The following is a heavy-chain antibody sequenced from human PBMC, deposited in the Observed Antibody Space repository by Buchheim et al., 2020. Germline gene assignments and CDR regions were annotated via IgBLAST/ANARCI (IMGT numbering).Heavy chain of an antibody. D-gene: IGHD6-19*01. CDR2: IYYSGST. V-gene: IGHV4-39*01. CDR3: ASNPGGVAGTGTNWFDP. CDR1: GGSISSSSYY. J-gene: IGHJ5*02. Sequence: QLQLQESGPGLVKPSETLSLTCTVSGGSISSSSYYWGWIRQPPGKGLEWIGCIYYSGSTYYNPSLKSRVTISVDTSKNQFSLKLSSVTAADTAVYYCASNPGGVAGTGTNWFDPWGQGTL.